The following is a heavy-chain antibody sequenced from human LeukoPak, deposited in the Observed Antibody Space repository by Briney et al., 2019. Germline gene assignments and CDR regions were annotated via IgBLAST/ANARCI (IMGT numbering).Heavy chain of an antibody. Sequence: LGGSLRLSCAASGFTFSSYAMHWVRLSPGKGLEYVSGISSNGGTTSYADSVQGRFTISRDNSKNTLYLQMGSLRGEDMAVYYCAKVGSGWPGYYFDYWGQGTLVTVSS. J-gene: IGHJ4*02. V-gene: IGHV3-64*02. CDR3: AKVGSGWPGYYFDY. D-gene: IGHD6-19*01. CDR1: GFTFSSYA. CDR2: ISSNGGTT.